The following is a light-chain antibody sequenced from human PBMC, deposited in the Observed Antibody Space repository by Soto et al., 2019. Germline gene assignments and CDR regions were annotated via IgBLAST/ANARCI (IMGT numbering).Light chain of an antibody. CDR3: QQLNSYPLT. V-gene: IGKV1-9*01. CDR2: AAS. CDR1: QGISSY. J-gene: IGKJ5*01. Sequence: DIRLTQSPSLLSASXGDRVTIAXXASQGISSYLAWYQQKPGKAPKLLIYAASTLQSGVPSRFSGSGSGTEFTLTISSLQPEDFATYYCQQLNSYPLTFGQGTRLEI.